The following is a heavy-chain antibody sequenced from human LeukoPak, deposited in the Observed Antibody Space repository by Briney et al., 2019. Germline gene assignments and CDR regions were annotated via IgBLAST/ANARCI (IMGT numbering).Heavy chain of an antibody. V-gene: IGHV3-20*04. J-gene: IGHJ3*02. CDR3: ARDIVLIAVAVRGSFDI. D-gene: IGHD6-19*01. CDR2: INWNGGST. Sequence: GGSLRLSCAASGFTFSFYTMNWVRQAPGKGLEWVSGINWNGGSTGYADSVKGRFTISRDNAKNSLYLQMNSLRAEDTALYYCARDIVLIAVAVRGSFDIWGQGTMVTVSS. CDR1: GFTFSFYT.